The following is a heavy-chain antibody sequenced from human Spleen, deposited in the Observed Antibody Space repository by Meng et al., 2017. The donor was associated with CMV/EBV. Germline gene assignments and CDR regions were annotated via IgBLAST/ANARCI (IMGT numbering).Heavy chain of an antibody. CDR1: GYTFSRYG. CDR2: ISASNGNT. CDR3: ARDRSGSYFDP. D-gene: IGHD1-26*01. Sequence: ASVKVSCKAYGYTFSRYGISWVRQAPGQGLEWMGRISASNGNTNLAQKFQGRVTMTTDTSTSTVYMELRGLRSDDTTVYYCARDRSGSYFDPWGQGTLVTVSS. V-gene: IGHV1-18*01. J-gene: IGHJ5*02.